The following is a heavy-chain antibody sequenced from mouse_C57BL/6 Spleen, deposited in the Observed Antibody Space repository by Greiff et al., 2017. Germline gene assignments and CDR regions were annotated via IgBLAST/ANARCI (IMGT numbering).Heavy chain of an antibody. J-gene: IGHJ3*01. CDR1: GFSFNTYA. Sequence: DVKLVESGGGLVQPKGSLKLSCAASGFSFNTYAMNWVRQAPGKGLEWVARIRSKSNNYATYYADSVKDRFTISRDDSESMLYLQMNNLKTEDTAMYYCVRHGGSGSSYGFAYWGQGTLVTVSA. CDR3: VRHGGSGSSYGFAY. CDR2: IRSKSNNYAT. V-gene: IGHV10-1*01. D-gene: IGHD1-1*01.